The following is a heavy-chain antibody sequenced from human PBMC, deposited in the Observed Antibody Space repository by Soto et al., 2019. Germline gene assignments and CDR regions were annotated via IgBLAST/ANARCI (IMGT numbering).Heavy chain of an antibody. CDR3: GRDLRTRAGDD. Sequence: QVQLVESGGTVVQVGGSLRLSCAASGFAFHGYAMHWVRQAPGKGLDWVAVIWYDGSEKYYADSVEGRFTISRDNSKNTLYLQMNSLRVEYTAVYYCGRDLRTRAGDDWGQGTLVAVSS. J-gene: IGHJ4*02. CDR1: GFAFHGYA. D-gene: IGHD3-10*01. CDR2: IWYDGSEK. V-gene: IGHV3-33*01.